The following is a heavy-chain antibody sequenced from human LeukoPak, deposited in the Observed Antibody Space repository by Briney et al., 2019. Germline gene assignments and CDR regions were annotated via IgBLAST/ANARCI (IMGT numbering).Heavy chain of an antibody. V-gene: IGHV1-2*02. CDR2: MHPNSGGT. CDR1: GYTFTDYY. CDR3: ASLARFDGSTYYPDF. D-gene: IGHD3-22*01. J-gene: IGHJ4*02. Sequence: GASVKVSCKASGYTFTDYYLHWLRQAPGQGLEWMGWMHPNSGGTNYAQNFQGRVTMTRDTSITTAYMELSRLTSDDTAVYYCASLARFDGSTYYPDFWGQGTLVTVSS.